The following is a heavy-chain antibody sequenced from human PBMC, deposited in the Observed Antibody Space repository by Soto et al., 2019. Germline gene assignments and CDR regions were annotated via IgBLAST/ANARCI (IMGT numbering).Heavy chain of an antibody. D-gene: IGHD6-19*01. V-gene: IGHV3-30*18. J-gene: IGHJ6*02. CDR3: VKDGSSGWPYFYDMDV. CDR1: GFHFSSYG. CDR2: ISYDGRNK. Sequence: PGGSLRLSCAASGFHFSSYGMHWVRPAPGKGLEWVAVISYDGRNKYYADAVKGRFTISRDNSKNTLYLQMSSLRAEDTAVYYCVKDGSSGWPYFYDMDVWGQGTTVTVSS.